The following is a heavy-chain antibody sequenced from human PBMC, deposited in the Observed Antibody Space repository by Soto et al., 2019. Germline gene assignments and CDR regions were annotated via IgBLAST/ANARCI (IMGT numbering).Heavy chain of an antibody. D-gene: IGHD6-13*01. V-gene: IGHV1-69*13. J-gene: IGHJ4*02. CDR3: ASSYGTSWYGDY. Sequence: GASVKVSCKASGGTFNNYAVTWVRQAPGQGLEWIGGIIPVIGSANYAQKFQGRVTISADESTSTAYMDLNSLRSEDTAVYYCASSYGTSWYGDYWGQGTLVTVSS. CDR1: GGTFNNYA. CDR2: IIPVIGSA.